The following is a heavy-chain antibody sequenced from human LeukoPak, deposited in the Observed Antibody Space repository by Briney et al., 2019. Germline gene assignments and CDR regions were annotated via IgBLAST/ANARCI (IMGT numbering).Heavy chain of an antibody. V-gene: IGHV3-9*01. CDR1: GFTFDDYA. CDR3: AKDILEGITMIVASGAFDI. D-gene: IGHD3-22*01. Sequence: GGSLRLSCAASGFTFDDYAMHWVRQAPGKGLEWVSGISWNSGSIGYADSVKGRFTISRDNAKNSLYLQMNSLRAEDTALYYCAKDILEGITMIVASGAFDIWGQGTMVTVSS. CDR2: ISWNSGSI. J-gene: IGHJ3*02.